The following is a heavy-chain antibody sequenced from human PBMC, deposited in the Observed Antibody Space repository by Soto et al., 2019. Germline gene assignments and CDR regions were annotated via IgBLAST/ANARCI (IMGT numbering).Heavy chain of an antibody. CDR2: IYYSGST. J-gene: IGHJ6*02. V-gene: IGHV4-39*01. CDR1: GGSISSSSYY. Sequence: PSETLSLTCTVSGGSISSSSYYWGWIRQPPGKGLEWIGSIYYSGSTYYNPSLKSRVTISVDTSKNQLSLKLSSVTAADTAVYYCARIKMVYAIFPGYYYGMDVWGQGTTVTVSS. CDR3: ARIKMVYAIFPGYYYGMDV. D-gene: IGHD2-8*01.